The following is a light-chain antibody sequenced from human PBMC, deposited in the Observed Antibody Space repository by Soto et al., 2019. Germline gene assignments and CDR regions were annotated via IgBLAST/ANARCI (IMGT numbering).Light chain of an antibody. J-gene: IGKJ1*01. CDR2: GAS. CDR1: QSVSSN. Sequence: EIVMTQSPATLSVSPGERATLSCRASQSVSSNLAWYQQKPGQPPWLLIYGASTRATGIPARFSGSGCGTEFTLTISSLQSEDFAFYCCQQYNNWRTFGQGTKVEIK. V-gene: IGKV3-15*01. CDR3: QQYNNWRT.